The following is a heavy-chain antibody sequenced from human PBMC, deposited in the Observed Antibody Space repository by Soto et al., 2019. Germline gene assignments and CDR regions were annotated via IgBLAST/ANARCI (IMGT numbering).Heavy chain of an antibody. Sequence: GASVKVSCKASGYTFTSYAMHWVRQAPGQRLEWMGWINAGNGNTKYSQKFQGRVTITRDTSASTAYMELSSLGSEDTAVYYCARVKPFTAMVPSYAFDIWGQGTMVTVSS. CDR1: GYTFTSYA. V-gene: IGHV1-3*01. J-gene: IGHJ3*02. CDR3: ARVKPFTAMVPSYAFDI. D-gene: IGHD5-18*01. CDR2: INAGNGNT.